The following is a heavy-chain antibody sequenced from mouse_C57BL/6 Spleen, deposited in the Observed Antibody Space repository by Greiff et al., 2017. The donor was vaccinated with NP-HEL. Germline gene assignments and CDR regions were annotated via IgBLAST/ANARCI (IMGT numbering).Heavy chain of an antibody. CDR3: ARYGTYYYAMDY. J-gene: IGHJ4*01. CDR2: IRNKANGYTT. V-gene: IGHV7-3*01. CDR1: GFTFTDYY. Sequence: EVMLVESGGGLVQPGGSLSLSCAASGFTFTDYYMSWVRQPPGKALEWLGFIRNKANGYTTEYSASVKCRFTISRDNSQSILYLQMNARRAEDSATYYCARYGTYYYAMDYWGQGTSVTVSS.